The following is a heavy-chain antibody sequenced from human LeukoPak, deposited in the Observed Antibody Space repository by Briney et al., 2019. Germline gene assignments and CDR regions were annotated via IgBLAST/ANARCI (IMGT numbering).Heavy chain of an antibody. J-gene: IGHJ6*02. Sequence: SEILSLTCSVSGDSLNGYYWSWIRQPAGEGLEWIGRIHSGGTNYNPSLKSRVTVSLDTSKNQLSLRLTSVTAADTAVYYCARVHSYASGIEVWGQGTTVTVSS. CDR3: ARVHSYASGIEV. V-gene: IGHV4-4*07. D-gene: IGHD3-16*01. CDR1: GDSLNGYY. CDR2: IHSGGT.